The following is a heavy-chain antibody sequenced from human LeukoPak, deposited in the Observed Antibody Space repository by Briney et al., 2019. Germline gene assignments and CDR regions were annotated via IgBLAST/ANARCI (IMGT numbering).Heavy chain of an antibody. CDR3: ARDYLSGYSSSSPYFDY. J-gene: IGHJ4*02. CDR1: GGSISSSSYY. D-gene: IGHD6-6*01. Sequence: PSETLSLTCTVSGGSISSSSYYWGWIRQPPGKGLEWIGSIYYSGSTYYNPPLKSRVTISVDTSKNQFSLKLSSVTAADTAVYYCARDYLSGYSSSSPYFDYWGQGTLVTVSS. V-gene: IGHV4-39*07. CDR2: IYYSGST.